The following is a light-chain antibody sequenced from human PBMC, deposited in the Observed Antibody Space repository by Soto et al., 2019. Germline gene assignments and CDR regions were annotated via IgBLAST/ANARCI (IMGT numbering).Light chain of an antibody. CDR1: LNVATN. Sequence: TVMTQSPATLSMSPGDRAALSCRASLNVATNMAWYQQKPGQAPRLLIYGASIRATGVPARFTGSGSGTEFTLTINSLQSEEFAVYYCHQYNTGLRTFGRGTRVEV. CDR3: HQYNTGLRT. V-gene: IGKV3-15*01. CDR2: GAS. J-gene: IGKJ1*01.